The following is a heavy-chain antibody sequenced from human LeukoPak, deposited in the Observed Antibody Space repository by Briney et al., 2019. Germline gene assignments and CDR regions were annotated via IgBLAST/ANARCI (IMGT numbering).Heavy chain of an antibody. V-gene: IGHV4-59*01. CDR1: DGSITNYD. D-gene: IGHD7-27*01. Sequence: SETLSLTCTVSDGSITNYDWSWVRQPPGKGLEFIGHVHYSGTTNYNPSLRSRVTISIDTSKKHFSLKLKSVTAADTAVYYCARGPWGSGYFDFWGQGTLVTVSS. CDR3: ARGPWGSGYFDF. CDR2: VHYSGTT. J-gene: IGHJ4*02.